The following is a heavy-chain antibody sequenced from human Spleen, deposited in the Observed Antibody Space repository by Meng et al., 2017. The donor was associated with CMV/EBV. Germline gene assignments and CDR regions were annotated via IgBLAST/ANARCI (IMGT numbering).Heavy chain of an antibody. D-gene: IGHD4-17*01. V-gene: IGHV4-59*01. CDR3: ARGLGDDDDY. Sequence: SETLSLTCTVSGGSISSYYWSWIRQPPGKGLEWIGYIYYSGSTNYNPSLKSRVTISVDTSKNQFSLKLSSVTAADTAVYYCARGLGDDDDYWGQGTLVTVSS. CDR2: IYYSGST. J-gene: IGHJ4*02. CDR1: GGSISSYY.